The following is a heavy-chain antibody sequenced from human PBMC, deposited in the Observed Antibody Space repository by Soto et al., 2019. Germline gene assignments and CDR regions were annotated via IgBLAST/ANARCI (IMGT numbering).Heavy chain of an antibody. V-gene: IGHV1-46*03. J-gene: IGHJ3*02. CDR3: VRGVVVAANDAFDI. Sequence: ASVKVSCKASGYTFTSYCISWVRQAPGQGLEWMGIISPSGGSTYYAQKFQGRVTMTRDTSTSTVYMELSSLRSEDTAVYYCVRGVVVAANDAFDIWGQGTMVTVS. D-gene: IGHD2-15*01. CDR2: ISPSGGST. CDR1: GYTFTSYC.